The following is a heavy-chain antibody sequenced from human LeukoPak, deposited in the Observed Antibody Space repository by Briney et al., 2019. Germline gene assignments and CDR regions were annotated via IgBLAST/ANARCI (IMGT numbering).Heavy chain of an antibody. CDR3: ARDRDLDY. Sequence: ASVKVSCKASGGTFSSYAISWVRQAPGQGLEWMGIINPSGGSTSYAQKFQGRVTMTRDTSTSTVYMELSSLRSEDTAVYYCARDRDLDYWGQGTLVTVSS. CDR2: INPSGGST. CDR1: GGTFSSYA. V-gene: IGHV1-46*01. J-gene: IGHJ4*02.